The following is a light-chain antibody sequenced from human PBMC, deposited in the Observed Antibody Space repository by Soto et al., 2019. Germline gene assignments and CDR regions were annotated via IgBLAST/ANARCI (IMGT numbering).Light chain of an antibody. CDR2: DAS. CDR1: HSVSTY. V-gene: IGKV3-11*01. J-gene: IGKJ4*01. CDR3: QQHTNWPLT. Sequence: TVLTQSQATLSLSPGEGATLSCRASHSVSTYLAWYQQKPGQTPRLLIYDASTRATGIPARFSGSGSGTDFTLNISSLEPEDFAVYYCQQHTNWPLTFGGGTKVDIK.